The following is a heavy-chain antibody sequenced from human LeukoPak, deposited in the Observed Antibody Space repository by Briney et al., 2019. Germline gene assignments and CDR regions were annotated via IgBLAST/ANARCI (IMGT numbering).Heavy chain of an antibody. J-gene: IGHJ4*02. CDR1: GGSISSYY. D-gene: IGHD5-24*01. CDR2: IYYSGST. CDR3: ASARRDGYNYDY. Sequence: SETLSLTCTVSGGSISSYYWSWIRQPPGKGLEWIGYIYYSGSTNYNPSLKSRVTISVDTSKNQFSLKLSSVTAADTAVYYCASARRDGYNYDYWGQGTLVTVSS. V-gene: IGHV4-59*08.